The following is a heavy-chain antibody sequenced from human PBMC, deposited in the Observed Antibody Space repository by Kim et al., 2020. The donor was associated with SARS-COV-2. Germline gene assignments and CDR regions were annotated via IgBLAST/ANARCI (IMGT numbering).Heavy chain of an antibody. CDR2: TYYSSKWYH. V-gene: IGHV6-1*01. CDR1: GDSVFNDNVA. Sequence: SQTLSLTCVISGDSVFNDNVAWSWIRLSQSRNLEWLGRTYYSSKWYHDYAVSVRSRTTINADTSKNQFSLQLTSVTPEDTAIYYCVRGRNSAFDIWDQGTLVTVSS. CDR3: VRGRNSAFDI. J-gene: IGHJ3*02. D-gene: IGHD6-13*01.